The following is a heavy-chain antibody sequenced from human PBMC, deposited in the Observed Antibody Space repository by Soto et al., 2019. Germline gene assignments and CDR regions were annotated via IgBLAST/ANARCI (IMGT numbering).Heavy chain of an antibody. CDR3: AKYVVRYFDWLLGSSAFDY. CDR1: GFTFSSYA. CDR2: ISGSGGST. J-gene: IGHJ4*02. V-gene: IGHV3-23*01. Sequence: EVQLLESGGGLVQPGGSLRLSCAASGFTFSSYAMSWVRQAPGKGLEWVSAISGSGGSTYYADSVKGRFTISRDNSKNTLYLQMNSLRAEDTAVYYCAKYVVRYFDWLLGSSAFDYWGQGTLVTVSS. D-gene: IGHD3-9*01.